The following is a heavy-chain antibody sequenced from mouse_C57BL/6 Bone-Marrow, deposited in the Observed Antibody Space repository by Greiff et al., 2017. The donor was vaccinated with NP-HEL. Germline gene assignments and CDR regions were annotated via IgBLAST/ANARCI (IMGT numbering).Heavy chain of an antibody. V-gene: IGHV1-7*01. CDR2: INPSSGYT. CDR3: AREGIYYGISYGFDY. J-gene: IGHJ2*01. Sequence: QVQLQQSGAELAKPGASVKLSCKASAYTFTSYRMHWVQQRPGQGLEWIGYINPSSGYTTSKQKFKEKATLTAANSSNTAYLLMSSLTYEDSAVYNCAREGIYYGISYGFDYWGQGSTLTGSS. D-gene: IGHD1-1*01. CDR1: AYTFTSYR.